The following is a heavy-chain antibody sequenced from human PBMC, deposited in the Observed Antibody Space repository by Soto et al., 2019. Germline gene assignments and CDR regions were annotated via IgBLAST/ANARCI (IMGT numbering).Heavy chain of an antibody. CDR1: GGSISSSSYY. CDR2: IYYSGST. V-gene: IGHV4-39*02. CDR3: AKDRVPNDSSGYYSMLLDH. Sequence: SETLSLTCTVSGGSISSSSYYWGWIRQPPGKGLEWIGSIYYSGSTYYNPSLESRVTISVDTSKNQFSLKLSSVTAADTAHYYCAKDRVPNDSSGYYSMLLDHWGQGTLVTVS. D-gene: IGHD3-22*01. J-gene: IGHJ4*02.